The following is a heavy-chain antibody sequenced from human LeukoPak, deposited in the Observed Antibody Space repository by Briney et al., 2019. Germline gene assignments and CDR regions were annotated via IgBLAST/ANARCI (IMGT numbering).Heavy chain of an antibody. CDR1: GFTFSSYG. CDR2: ISYGGSNK. Sequence: PGRSLRLSCAASGFTFSSYGMHWVRQAPGKGLEWVAVISYGGSNKYYADSVKGRFTISRDNSKNTLYLQMNSLRAEDTAVYYSAKPGDSSGWTSWGQGTLVTVSS. J-gene: IGHJ4*02. CDR3: AKPGDSSGWTS. V-gene: IGHV3-30*18. D-gene: IGHD6-19*01.